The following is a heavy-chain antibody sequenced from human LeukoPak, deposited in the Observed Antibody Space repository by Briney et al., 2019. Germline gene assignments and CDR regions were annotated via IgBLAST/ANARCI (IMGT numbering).Heavy chain of an antibody. V-gene: IGHV1-69*02. CDR2: IIPILGIA. Sequence: SVKVSCKASGGTFSSYTISWVRQAPGQGLEWMGRIIPILGIANYAQKFQGRVTITADKSTSTAYMELSSLRSEDTAVYYCASVLGPYRAWYYYGMDVWGQGTTVTVSS. CDR1: GGTFSSYT. CDR3: ASVLGPYRAWYYYGMDV. J-gene: IGHJ6*02. D-gene: IGHD3-16*01.